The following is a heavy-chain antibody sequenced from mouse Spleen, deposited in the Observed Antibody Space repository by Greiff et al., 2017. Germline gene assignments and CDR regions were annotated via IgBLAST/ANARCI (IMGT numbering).Heavy chain of an antibody. V-gene: IGHV1S81*02. CDR2: INPSNGGT. Sequence: QVQLQQSGAELVKPGASVKLSCKASGYTFTSYYMYWVKQRPGQGLEWIGEINPSNGGTNFNEKFKSKATLTVDKSSSTAYMQLSSLTSEDSAVYYCTREDGYPYAMDYWGQGTSVTVSS. CDR3: TREDGYPYAMDY. CDR1: GYTFTSYY. D-gene: IGHD2-3*01. J-gene: IGHJ4*01.